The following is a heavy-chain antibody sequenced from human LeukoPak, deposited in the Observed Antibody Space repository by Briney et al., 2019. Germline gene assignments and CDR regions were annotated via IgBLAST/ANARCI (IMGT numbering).Heavy chain of an antibody. Sequence: GGSLRLSCAASGFTFSSYAMSWVRQAPGKGLEWVSAISGSGGSTYYADSVKGRFTISRDNSKNTLYLQMNSLSAEDTAVYYCAKPTGQWELLNGWGQGTLVTVSS. V-gene: IGHV3-23*01. J-gene: IGHJ4*02. CDR2: ISGSGGST. D-gene: IGHD1-26*01. CDR1: GFTFSSYA. CDR3: AKPTGQWELLNG.